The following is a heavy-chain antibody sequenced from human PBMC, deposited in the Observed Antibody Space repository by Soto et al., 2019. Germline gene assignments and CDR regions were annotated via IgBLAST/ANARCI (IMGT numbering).Heavy chain of an antibody. CDR1: GGTFSNYA. CDR2: IIPIFGTT. V-gene: IGHV1-69*05. J-gene: IGHJ6*02. CDR3: ARERARYGMDV. Sequence: GASVKVSCKASGGTFSNYAISWVRQAPGQGLEWMGGIIPIFGTTNYAQRFQGRVTMTRNTSISTAYMELSSLRSEDTAVYYCARERARYGMDVWGQGTTVTVSS.